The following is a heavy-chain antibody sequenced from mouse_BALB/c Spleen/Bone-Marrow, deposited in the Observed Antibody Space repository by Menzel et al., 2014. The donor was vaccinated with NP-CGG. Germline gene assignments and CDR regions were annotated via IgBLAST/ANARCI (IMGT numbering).Heavy chain of an antibody. V-gene: IGHV7-3*02. J-gene: IGHJ2*01. CDR3: ARDMGGLLFDS. D-gene: IGHD1-1*01. CDR1: GLTFTDYY. Sequence: VQLKESGGGLVQPGGSLRLSCATSGLTFTDYYMNWVRQPPGKALEWLAFIRNKANGYTTEYGASVKGRFTISRDISQSILYLQMNTLRPEDSATYYCARDMGGLLFDSWGQGTTLTVSS. CDR2: IRNKANGYTT.